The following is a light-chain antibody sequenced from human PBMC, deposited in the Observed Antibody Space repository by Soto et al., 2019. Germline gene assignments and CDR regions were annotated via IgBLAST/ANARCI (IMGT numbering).Light chain of an antibody. J-gene: IGLJ2*01. CDR3: LLSYSGARLVV. CDR2: DTS. V-gene: IGLV7-46*01. CDR1: TGAVTSGHY. Sequence: QAVVTQEPSLTVSPGGTVTLTCGSSTGAVTSGHYPYWFQQKPGQAPRTLIYDTSNRHSWTPARFSGSLLGGKAALTLSGAQPEDEAEHYCLLSYSGARLVVFGGGTKVTVL.